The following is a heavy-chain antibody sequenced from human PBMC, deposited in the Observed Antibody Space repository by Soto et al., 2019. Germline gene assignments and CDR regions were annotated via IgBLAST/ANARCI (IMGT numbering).Heavy chain of an antibody. J-gene: IGHJ5*02. D-gene: IGHD3-3*01. CDR3: ARDPSPYYDFWSGYYSWFDP. V-gene: IGHV4-39*07. CDR2: IYHSGST. Sequence: ASETLSLTCTVSGGSVSSGSYYWSWIRQPPGKGLEWIGSIYHSGSTYYNPSLKSRVTISVDKSKNQFSLKLSSVTAADTAVYYCARDPSPYYDFWSGYYSWFDPWGQGTLVTVSS. CDR1: GGSVSSGSYY.